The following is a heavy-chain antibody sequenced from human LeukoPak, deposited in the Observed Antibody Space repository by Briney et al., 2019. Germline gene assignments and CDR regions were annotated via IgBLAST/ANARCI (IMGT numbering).Heavy chain of an antibody. J-gene: IGHJ6*03. CDR1: GYTFTGYY. CDR2: INPNSGGT. D-gene: IGHD2-2*01. V-gene: IGHV1-2*02. Sequence: GASVKVSCKASGYTFTGYYMHWVRQAPGQGLEWMGWINPNSGGTNYAQKFQGRVTMTRDTSISTAYMELSRLRSDDTAVYYCARASAVVVPAAVPQAYYYYYMDVWGKGTTVTVSS. CDR3: ARASAVVVPAAVPQAYYYYYMDV.